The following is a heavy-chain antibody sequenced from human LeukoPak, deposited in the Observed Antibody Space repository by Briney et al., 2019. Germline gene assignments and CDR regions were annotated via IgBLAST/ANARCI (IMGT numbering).Heavy chain of an antibody. D-gene: IGHD2-2*01. V-gene: IGHV3-7*01. CDR1: GFTFSSYW. Sequence: PGGSLRLSCAASGFTFSSYWMSWVRQAPGKGLEWVANIKQDGSEKYYVDSVKGRFTISRDNAKNSLYLQMNSLRAEDTAVYYCARAGSCSSTSCYPFDYWGQGTLVTVSS. CDR3: ARAGSCSSTSCYPFDY. J-gene: IGHJ4*02. CDR2: IKQDGSEK.